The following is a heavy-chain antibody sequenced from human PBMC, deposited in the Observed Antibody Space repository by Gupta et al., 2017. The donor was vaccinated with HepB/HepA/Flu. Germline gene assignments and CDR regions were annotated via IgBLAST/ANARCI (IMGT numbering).Heavy chain of an antibody. CDR2: INHSGSS. CDR3: ARETTIFGVVINLEGWFDP. D-gene: IGHD3-3*01. J-gene: IGHJ5*02. V-gene: IGHV4-34*01. CDR1: GGSFSGYY. Sequence: QVQLQQWGAGLLKPSETLSLTCAVYGGSFSGYYWSWIRQPPGKGLEWIGEINHSGSSNYNPSLKSRVTISVDTSKNQFSLKLSSVTAADTAVYYCARETTIFGVVINLEGWFDPWGQGTLVTVSS.